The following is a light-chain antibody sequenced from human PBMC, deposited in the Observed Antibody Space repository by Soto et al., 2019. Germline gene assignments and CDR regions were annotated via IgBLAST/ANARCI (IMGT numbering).Light chain of an antibody. J-gene: IGKJ5*01. CDR2: AAS. V-gene: IGKV1-8*01. CDR3: QQYYSYPLT. Sequence: AIQLTQSPSSLSASTGDRVTITCRASQGISSYLAWYQQKPGKAPKLLIYAASTLQSGVPSRFSGSGSGTDFTLTISCLQSEDFATYYCQQYYSYPLTFGQGTRLEI. CDR1: QGISSY.